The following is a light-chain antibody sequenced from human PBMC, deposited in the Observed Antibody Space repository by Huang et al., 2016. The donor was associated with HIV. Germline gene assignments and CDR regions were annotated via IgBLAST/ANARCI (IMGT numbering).Light chain of an antibody. CDR1: QSVSNL. J-gene: IGKJ2*01. Sequence: ETVLTQSPATLSLSPGERATLSCRASQSVSNLLAWYQQKPGQAPRLLISDASIRATDIPARFVGGGSVTDFTLTISSREPEEFAVYYCQQRNNWPGTFGQGTKLEIK. V-gene: IGKV3-11*01. CDR2: DAS. CDR3: QQRNNWPGT.